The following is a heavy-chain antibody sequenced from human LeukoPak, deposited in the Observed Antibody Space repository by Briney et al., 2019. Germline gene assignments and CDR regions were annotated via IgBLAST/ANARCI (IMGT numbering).Heavy chain of an antibody. Sequence: SEALSLTCTVSGGSISSYYWSWIRQPAGKGLEWIGRIYTSGSTNYNPSLKSRVTMSVDTSKNQFSLKLSSVTAADTAVYYCARDFAYNWNYYYYYYMDVWGKGTTVTVSS. CDR2: IYTSGST. CDR3: ARDFAYNWNYYYYYYMDV. J-gene: IGHJ6*03. CDR1: GGSISSYY. D-gene: IGHD1-20*01. V-gene: IGHV4-4*07.